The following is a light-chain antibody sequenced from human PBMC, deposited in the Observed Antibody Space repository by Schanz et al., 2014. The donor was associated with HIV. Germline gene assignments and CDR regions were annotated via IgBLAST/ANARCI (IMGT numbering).Light chain of an antibody. CDR2: DAS. V-gene: IGKV3D-20*01. Sequence: EIVLTQSPGTLSLSPGERATLSCRASQSVSSSYLAWYQQKPGLAPRLLIYDASTRAAGTPDRFSGSGSGSAFTLIISRLEPADIAVYYCQQYGGSPTFGQGTKVEIK. CDR1: QSVSSSY. J-gene: IGKJ1*01. CDR3: QQYGGSPT.